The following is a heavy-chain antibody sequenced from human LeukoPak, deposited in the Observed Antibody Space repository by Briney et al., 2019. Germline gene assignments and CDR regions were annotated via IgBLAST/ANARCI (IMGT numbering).Heavy chain of an antibody. CDR2: IIPIFGTA. V-gene: IGHV1-69*13. J-gene: IGHJ6*03. Sequence: SVKVSCKASGGTFSSYAISWVRQAPGQGLGWMGGIIPIFGTANYAQKFQGRVTITADESTSTAYMELSSLRSEDTAVYYCARTAEPYSGSYLPSYYYYYYMDVWGKGTTVTVSS. CDR3: ARTAEPYSGSYLPSYYYYYYMDV. D-gene: IGHD1-26*01. CDR1: GGTFSSYA.